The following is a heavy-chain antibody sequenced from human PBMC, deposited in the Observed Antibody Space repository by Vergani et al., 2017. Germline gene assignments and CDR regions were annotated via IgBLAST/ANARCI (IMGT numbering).Heavy chain of an antibody. D-gene: IGHD2-15*01. V-gene: IGHV3-23*01. CDR3: AKGGSYLDAFDI. J-gene: IGHJ3*02. CDR1: GFTFSSYA. CDR2: ISGSGGST. Sequence: EVQLLESGGGLVQPGGSLRLSCAASGFTFSSYAMSWVRQAPGKGLEWVSAISGSGGSTYYADSVKSRFTISRDNSKNTLYLQMNSLRAEDTAVYYCAKGGSYLDAFDIWGQGTMVTVSS.